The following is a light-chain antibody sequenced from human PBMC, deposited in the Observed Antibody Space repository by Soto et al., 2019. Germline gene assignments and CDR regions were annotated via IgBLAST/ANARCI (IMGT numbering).Light chain of an antibody. CDR2: DVS. V-gene: IGLV2-11*01. J-gene: IGLJ1*01. CDR3: CSYAGSYTFEV. Sequence: QSVLTQPRSVSGSPGQSVTISCTGTSSDVGGYNYVSWYQQHPGKAPKLMIYDVSKRPSGVPDRFSGSKSGNTASLTISGLPAEDEADYYCCSYAGSYTFEVFGTGTKLTVL. CDR1: SSDVGGYNY.